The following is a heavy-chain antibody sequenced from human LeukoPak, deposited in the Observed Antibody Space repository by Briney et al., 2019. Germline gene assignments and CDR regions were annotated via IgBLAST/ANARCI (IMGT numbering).Heavy chain of an antibody. D-gene: IGHD6-13*01. J-gene: IGHJ4*02. Sequence: SETLSLTCTISGGPMSSHYWSWLPQPPGKGLEGSRYIYYSGTTNDNLSLKSRVTISVDKSKNQSSLKLNSVAAADTAVYDGARLGIAAAAYFDYWGQGNLVTVSS. CDR3: ARLGIAAAAYFDY. CDR2: IYYSGTT. CDR1: GGPMSSHY. V-gene: IGHV4-59*11.